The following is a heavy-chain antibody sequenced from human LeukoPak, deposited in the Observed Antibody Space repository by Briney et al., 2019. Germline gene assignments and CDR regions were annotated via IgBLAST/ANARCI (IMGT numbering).Heavy chain of an antibody. CDR1: GYTFTSYG. J-gene: IGHJ6*02. Sequence: ASVKVSCKASGYTFTSYGISWERQAPGQGLEWMGWISAYNGNTNYAQKLQGRVTMTTDTSTSTAYMELRSLRSDDTAVYYCARDLFGATSYYYYGMDVWGQGTTVTVSS. D-gene: IGHD1-26*01. V-gene: IGHV1-18*01. CDR3: ARDLFGATSYYYYGMDV. CDR2: ISAYNGNT.